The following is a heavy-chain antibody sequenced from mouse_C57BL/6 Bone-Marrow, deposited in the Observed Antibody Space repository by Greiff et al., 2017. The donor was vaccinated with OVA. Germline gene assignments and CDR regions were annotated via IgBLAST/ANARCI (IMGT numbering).Heavy chain of an antibody. CDR3: ATVVGYYFDY. V-gene: IGHV1-80*01. D-gene: IGHD1-1*01. CDR1: GYAFSSYW. Sequence: VKLMESGAELVKPGASVKISCKASGYAFSSYWMNWVKQRPGKGLEWIGQIYPGDGDTNYNGKFKGKATLTADKSSSTAYMQLSSLTSEDSAVYFCATVVGYYFDYWGQGTTLTVSS. CDR2: IYPGDGDT. J-gene: IGHJ2*01.